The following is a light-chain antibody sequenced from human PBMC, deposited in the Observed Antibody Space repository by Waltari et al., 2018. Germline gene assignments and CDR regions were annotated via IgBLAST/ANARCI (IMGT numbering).Light chain of an antibody. CDR3: SSYTSRSTLI. CDR2: EVS. Sequence: QSALTQPASVSGPPGQSITTSCPGTSSDVGGYNFVSWNQQHPAKAPQLMIYEVSSRPSGVSNRFSGSKSGNTASLTISGLQAEDEADYYCSSYTSRSTLIFGGGTRLTVL. CDR1: SSDVGGYNF. V-gene: IGLV2-14*01. J-gene: IGLJ2*01.